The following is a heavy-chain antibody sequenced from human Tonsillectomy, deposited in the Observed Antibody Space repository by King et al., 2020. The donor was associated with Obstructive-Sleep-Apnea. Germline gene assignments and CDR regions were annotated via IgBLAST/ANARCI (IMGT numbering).Heavy chain of an antibody. CDR3: ARGVAATGYFDY. CDR2: VFHTGSA. D-gene: IGHD6-13*01. CDR1: GGSISSYF. J-gene: IGHJ4*02. V-gene: IGHV4-59*08. Sequence: VPLQESGPGLVKPSETLSLTCSVSGGSISSYFWSWIRQAPGKGLEWIGYVFHTGSAKYNPSLQSRVSISVETSRNQFSLKLTSVSAADTAVYYCARGVAATGYFDYWGQGTLVTVSS.